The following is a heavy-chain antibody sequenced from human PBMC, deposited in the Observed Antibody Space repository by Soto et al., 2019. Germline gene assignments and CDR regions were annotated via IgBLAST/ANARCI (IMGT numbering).Heavy chain of an antibody. V-gene: IGHV4-31*03. CDR2: IYYSGST. CDR1: GGSISSGGYY. CDR3: ARAMLSYYYGSGSYYSDAFDI. Sequence: SETLSLTCTVSGGSISSGGYYWSWIRQHPGKGLEWIGYIYYSGSTYYNPSLKSRVTISVDTSKNQFSLKLSSVTAADTAVYYCARAMLSYYYGSGSYYSDAFDIWGQGTMVTVSS. D-gene: IGHD3-10*01. J-gene: IGHJ3*02.